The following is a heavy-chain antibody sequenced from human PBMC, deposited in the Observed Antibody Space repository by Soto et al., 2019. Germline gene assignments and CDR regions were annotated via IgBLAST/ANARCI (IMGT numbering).Heavy chain of an antibody. CDR1: GGSISSYY. D-gene: IGHD3-16*01. J-gene: IGHJ6*02. Sequence: SETLSLTYTVSGGSISSYYWSWIRQPAGKGLEWIGRIYTSGSTNYNPSLKSRVTMSVDTSKNQFSLKLSSVTAADTAVYYCARDTSVWVVNYYYYGMDVWGQGTTVTVSS. CDR3: ARDTSVWVVNYYYYGMDV. CDR2: IYTSGST. V-gene: IGHV4-4*07.